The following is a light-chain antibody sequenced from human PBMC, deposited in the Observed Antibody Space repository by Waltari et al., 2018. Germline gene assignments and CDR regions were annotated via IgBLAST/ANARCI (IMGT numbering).Light chain of an antibody. CDR1: VLTKEY. CDR3: QSTDTIGTTVV. V-gene: IGLV3-25*03. Sequence: SYGLTQPPSVSVSPGQTARINCSGDVLTKEYGYWYQQEPGRAPVVGIFKDTERPPGIPERFSGSGSGTTVTLTITGVQAEDEADYYCQSTDTIGTTVVFGGGTRLIAL. CDR2: KDT. J-gene: IGLJ2*01.